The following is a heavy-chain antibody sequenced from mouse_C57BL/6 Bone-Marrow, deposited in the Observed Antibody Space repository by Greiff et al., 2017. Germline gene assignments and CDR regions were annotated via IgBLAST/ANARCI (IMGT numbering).Heavy chain of an antibody. D-gene: IGHD2-4*01. CDR2: ISYDGSN. Sequence: EVKLQESGPGLVKPSQSLSLTCSVTGYSITSGYYWNWIRQFPGNKLEWMGYISYDGSNNYNPSLKNRISITRDTSKNQFFLKLNSVTTEDTATYYCAMGDYGAYWGQGTLVTVSA. CDR1: GYSITSGYY. J-gene: IGHJ3*01. V-gene: IGHV3-6*01. CDR3: AMGDYGAY.